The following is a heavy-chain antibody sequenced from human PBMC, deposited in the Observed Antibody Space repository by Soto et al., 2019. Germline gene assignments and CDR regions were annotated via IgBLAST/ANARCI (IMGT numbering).Heavy chain of an antibody. V-gene: IGHV1-18*01. Sequence: QGQLVQSRAEVRRPGASVKVSCKASGYTFTSYGISWVGQAPGQGLEWMGWISAYNGQTNSAQKLQGRVTMTTNTSKSTADMERRSRRSDDTAVYYCASRDYWGQRTLVTVSS. J-gene: IGHJ4*02. CDR3: ASRDY. CDR2: ISAYNGQT. CDR1: GYTFTSYG.